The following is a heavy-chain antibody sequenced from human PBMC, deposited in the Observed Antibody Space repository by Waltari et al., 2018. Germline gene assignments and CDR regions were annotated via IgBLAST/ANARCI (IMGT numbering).Heavy chain of an antibody. CDR3: ARDDSWQRLAA. D-gene: IGHD6-25*01. CDR2: MTPDGNKR. Sequence: EVQLVESGGGLVQPGGSLRLSCSASGFTFSTYWMYWVRQPPGKGLEGVSRMTPDGNKRDYADSVKGRFTISRDNTKNMLYLDMNSLRVEDAAMYYCARDDSWQRLAAWGHGTLVTVSS. V-gene: IGHV3-74*01. CDR1: GFTFSTYW. J-gene: IGHJ5*01.